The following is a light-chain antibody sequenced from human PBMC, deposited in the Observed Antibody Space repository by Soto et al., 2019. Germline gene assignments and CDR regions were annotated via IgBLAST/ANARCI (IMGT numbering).Light chain of an antibody. V-gene: IGLV1-40*01. CDR3: QSYDSSLKV. CDR1: SSNIGAGYD. CDR2: GNS. J-gene: IGLJ3*02. Sequence: QSVLTQPPSVSGAPGQRVTISCTGSSSNIGAGYDVHWYQQLPGTAPKLLIYGNSNRPSGVPDRFSGSKSGTSASLAITGIQAEDEADYYGQSYDSSLKVFGGGTKLTVL.